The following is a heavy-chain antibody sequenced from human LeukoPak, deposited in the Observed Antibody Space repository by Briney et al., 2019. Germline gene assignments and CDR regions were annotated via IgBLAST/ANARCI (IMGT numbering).Heavy chain of an antibody. V-gene: IGHV4-30-4*08. CDR1: GGSISSGDYY. D-gene: IGHD7-27*01. J-gene: IGHJ4*02. CDR2: IYYSGST. Sequence: SETLSLTCTVSGGSISSGDYYWSWIRQPPGKGLEWIGYIYYSGSTYYNPSLKSRVTISVDTSKNQFSLKLSSVTAADTAVYYCARDRTGVYSDYWGQRTLVTVSS. CDR3: ARDRTGVYSDY.